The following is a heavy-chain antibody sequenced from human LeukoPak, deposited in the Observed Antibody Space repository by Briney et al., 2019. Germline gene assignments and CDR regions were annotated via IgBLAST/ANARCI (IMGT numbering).Heavy chain of an antibody. CDR3: ARENRYSSSWYFGYGMDV. CDR1: GYTFTSYG. CDR2: ISAYNGNT. Sequence: ASVKVSCKASGYTFTSYGISWVRQAPGQGLEWMGWISAYNGNTNYAQKLQGRVTMTTDTSTSTAYMEQRSLRSDDTAVYYCARENRYSSSWYFGYGMDVWGQGTTVTVSS. D-gene: IGHD6-13*01. J-gene: IGHJ6*02. V-gene: IGHV1-18*01.